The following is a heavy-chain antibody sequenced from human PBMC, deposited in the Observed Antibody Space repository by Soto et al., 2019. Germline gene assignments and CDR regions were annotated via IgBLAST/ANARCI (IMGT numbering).Heavy chain of an antibody. D-gene: IGHD3-22*01. CDR3: AKRDILYDGSGYQFFYFDY. CDR2: IYRSGTT. Sequence: PLETPSLTCTVSGGSVSSGSYYWSWIRQPPGKGLEWVGYIYRSGTTNYNPSLKSRVTISVDTSKSQFALKLNSVTAADTAVYYCAKRDILYDGSGYQFFYFDYWGQGTLVTVSS. J-gene: IGHJ4*02. V-gene: IGHV4-61*01. CDR1: GGSVSSGSYY.